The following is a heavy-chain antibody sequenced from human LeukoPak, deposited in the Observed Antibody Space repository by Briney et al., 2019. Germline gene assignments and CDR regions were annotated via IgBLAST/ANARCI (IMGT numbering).Heavy chain of an antibody. CDR3: ARMRTGTAGYFDY. V-gene: IGHV4-59*12. CDR1: GGSISSYY. D-gene: IGHD1-1*01. CDR2: VYHSGST. Sequence: PSETLSLTCTVSGGSISSYYWSWIRQPPGKGLEWIGYVYHSGSTYYNPSLKSRVTISVDRSKNQFSLKLSSVTAADTAVYYCARMRTGTAGYFDYWGQGTLVTVSS. J-gene: IGHJ4*02.